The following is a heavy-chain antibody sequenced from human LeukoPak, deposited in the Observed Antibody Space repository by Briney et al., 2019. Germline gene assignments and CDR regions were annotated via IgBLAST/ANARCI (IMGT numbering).Heavy chain of an antibody. Sequence: SETLSLTCIVSGYSINSGYHWGWIRQPPGKGLEWIGSIYHSGSTYYNPSLKSRVTIPIDTSKNQFSLKLSSVTAADTAVYYCARHYLYDTSRDGTYYFDYWGQGTLVTVSS. J-gene: IGHJ4*02. D-gene: IGHD3-22*01. CDR2: IYHSGST. CDR1: GYSINSGYH. CDR3: ARHYLYDTSRDGTYYFDY. V-gene: IGHV4-38-2*02.